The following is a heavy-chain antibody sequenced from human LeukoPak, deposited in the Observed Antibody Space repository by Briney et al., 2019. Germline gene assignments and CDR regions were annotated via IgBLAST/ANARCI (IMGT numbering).Heavy chain of an antibody. D-gene: IGHD1-1*01. Sequence: PSETLSLTGTVSGGSISSTNYYWGWIRQPPGKGLEWIGSIYYSGSTYYNPSLKSRLTISLDTSKNQFSLRLSSVTAADTAFYYCARRYNWNDRWDWGQGTLVTVSP. J-gene: IGHJ4*02. CDR1: GGSISSTNYY. V-gene: IGHV4-39*07. CDR3: ARRYNWNDRWD. CDR2: IYYSGST.